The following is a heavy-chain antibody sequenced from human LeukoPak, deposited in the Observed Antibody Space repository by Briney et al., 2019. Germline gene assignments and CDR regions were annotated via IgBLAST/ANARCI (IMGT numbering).Heavy chain of an antibody. CDR2: ISYDGSNK. CDR3: ARAQGRYFDWAYFDY. Sequence: GGSLRLSCAASGFTFSSYAMHLVRQAPGKGLEWVAVISYDGSNKYYADSVKGRFTISRDNSKNTLYLQMNSLRAEDTAVYYCARAQGRYFDWAYFDYWGQGTLVTVSS. D-gene: IGHD3-9*01. CDR1: GFTFSSYA. V-gene: IGHV3-30-3*01. J-gene: IGHJ4*02.